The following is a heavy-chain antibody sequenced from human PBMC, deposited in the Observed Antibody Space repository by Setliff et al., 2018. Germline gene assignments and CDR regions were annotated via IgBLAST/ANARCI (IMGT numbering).Heavy chain of an antibody. V-gene: IGHV1-2*02. CDR3: ARDFNGLALGY. J-gene: IGHJ4*02. CDR2: INPNSGDT. D-gene: IGHD2-8*01. Sequence: ASVKVSCKASGNRFTDYNLHWVRQAPGQGLDWMGWINPNSGDTHSAQKFQGRVTMTRDTSINTAYMELSSLTSDDTAVYYCARDFNGLALGYWGQGTLVTVSS. CDR1: GNRFTDYN.